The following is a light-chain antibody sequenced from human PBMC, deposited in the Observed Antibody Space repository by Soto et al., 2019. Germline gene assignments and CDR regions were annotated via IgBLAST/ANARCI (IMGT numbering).Light chain of an antibody. V-gene: IGLV2-23*01. J-gene: IGLJ1*01. CDR2: ECS. CDR1: SSDVGSYNL. Sequence: QSVLTQPASVSGSPGQSITISCTGTSSDVGSYNLVSWYQHHPGKAPKLMIYECSKRPSGVSNRFSGSKSCNTASLTISWLQAEDEADSYCCSFAGSSTYVFGTGTKVTVL. CDR3: CSFAGSSTYV.